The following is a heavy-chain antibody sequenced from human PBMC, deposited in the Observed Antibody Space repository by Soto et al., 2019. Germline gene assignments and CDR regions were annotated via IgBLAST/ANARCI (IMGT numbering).Heavy chain of an antibody. J-gene: IGHJ4*02. CDR3: AGPPRKHSGYDYRIYY. D-gene: IGHD5-12*01. CDR2: IIPIFGTA. CDR1: GGTFSSYA. V-gene: IGHV1-69*13. Sequence: GASVKVSCKASGGTFSSYAISWVRQAPGQGLEWMGGIIPIFGTANYAQKFQGRVTITADESTSTAYMELSSLRSEDTAVYYCAGPPRKHSGYDYRIYYWGQGTLVTVSS.